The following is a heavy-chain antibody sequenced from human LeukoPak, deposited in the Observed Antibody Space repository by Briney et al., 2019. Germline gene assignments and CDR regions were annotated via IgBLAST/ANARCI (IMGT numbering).Heavy chain of an antibody. CDR1: GYTFNIHY. CDR3: ARGDIDH. J-gene: IGHJ5*02. D-gene: IGHD2-15*01. Sequence: ASVKVSCKXSGYTFNIHYVQWVRQAPRQGLEWMGVIHPNDGGTTYAQKFQGRIIMTSDTSTSTIYMELSSLKSDDTAVYYCARGDIDHWGQGTLVTVSS. V-gene: IGHV1-46*02. CDR2: IHPNDGGT.